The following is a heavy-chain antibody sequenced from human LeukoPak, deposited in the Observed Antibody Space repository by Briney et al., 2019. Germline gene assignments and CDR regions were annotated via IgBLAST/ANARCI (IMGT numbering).Heavy chain of an antibody. CDR3: AKADGYSSSWYDY. Sequence: GGSLRLSCAASGFTFSSYAMSWVRQAPGKELEWVSAISGSGGSTYYADSVKGRFTISRDNSKNTLYLQMNSLRAEDTAVYYCAKADGYSSSWYDYWGQGTLVTVSS. J-gene: IGHJ4*02. D-gene: IGHD6-13*01. CDR2: ISGSGGST. V-gene: IGHV3-23*01. CDR1: GFTFSSYA.